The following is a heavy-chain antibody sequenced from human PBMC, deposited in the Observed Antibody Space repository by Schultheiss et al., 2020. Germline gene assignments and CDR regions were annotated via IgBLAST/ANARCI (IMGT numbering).Heavy chain of an antibody. D-gene: IGHD3-16*02. Sequence: GGSLRLSCAASGFIFSDHYMDWVRQAPGKGLEWIGRTGNTRNRFATDYAASVKGRFTISRDFSRNSVSLQMNSLKIEDTAVYYCVAQVFVPQYWGRGTRVTVSS. CDR3: VAQVFVPQY. V-gene: IGHV3-72*01. J-gene: IGHJ4*02. CDR1: GFIFSDHY. CDR2: TGNTRNRFAT.